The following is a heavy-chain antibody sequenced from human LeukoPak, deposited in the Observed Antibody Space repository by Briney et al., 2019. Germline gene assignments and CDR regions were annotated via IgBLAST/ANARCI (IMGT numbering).Heavy chain of an antibody. CDR3: ARGGLWFGELCYFDY. CDR1: GGSISSYY. J-gene: IGHJ4*02. D-gene: IGHD3-10*01. Sequence: SETLSLTCTVSGGSISSYYWSWIRQPPGKGLEWIGYIYYSGSTYYNPSLKSRVTISVDTSKNQFSLKLSSVTAADTAVYYCARGGLWFGELCYFDYWGQGTLVTVSS. CDR2: IYYSGST. V-gene: IGHV4-59*06.